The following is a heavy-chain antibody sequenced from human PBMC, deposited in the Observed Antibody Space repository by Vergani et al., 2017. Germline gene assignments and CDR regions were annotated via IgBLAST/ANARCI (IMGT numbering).Heavy chain of an antibody. CDR1: GGSISSSSYY. Sequence: QLQLQESGPGLVKPSETLSLTCTVSGGSISSSSYYWGWIRQPPGKGLEWIGSIYYSGRTYYNPSLKSRVTISVDTSKNQFSLKLSSVTAADTAVYYGARDRRASRINWFDPWGQGTLVTVSS. D-gene: IGHD1-14*01. CDR3: ARDRRASRINWFDP. J-gene: IGHJ5*02. V-gene: IGHV4-39*07. CDR2: IYYSGRT.